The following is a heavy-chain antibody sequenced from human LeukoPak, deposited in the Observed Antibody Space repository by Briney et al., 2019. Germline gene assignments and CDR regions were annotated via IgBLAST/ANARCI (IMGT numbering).Heavy chain of an antibody. CDR3: XXVXXXXXXXXXXXXXXGXXYDQPLDY. J-gene: IGHJ4*02. D-gene: IGHD5-12*01. CDR1: GFTFSNAW. V-gene: IGHV3-21*01. Sequence: GGSLRLSCAASGFTFSNAWMSWVRQAPGKGLEWVSSISSSSSYIYYADSVKGRFTISRDNAKNSLYLQMNSLRAEDTAVCYXXXVXXXXXXXXXXXXXXGXXYDQPLDYWGQGTLVTVSS. CDR2: ISSSSSYI.